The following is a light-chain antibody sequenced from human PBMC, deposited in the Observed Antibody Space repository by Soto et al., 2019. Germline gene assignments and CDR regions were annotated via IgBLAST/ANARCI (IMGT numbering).Light chain of an antibody. CDR1: QDINTY. V-gene: IGKV1-9*01. J-gene: IGKJ5*01. Sequence: DIQLTQSPSFLSASVGDRVTITCRASQDINTYLAWYQQKPGKAPKLLIFAASTLQNGVPSRFSGSGSGTEFTVTITSLQSEDFATYYCQQRKSYPITFGQGTRLEIK. CDR2: AAS. CDR3: QQRKSYPIT.